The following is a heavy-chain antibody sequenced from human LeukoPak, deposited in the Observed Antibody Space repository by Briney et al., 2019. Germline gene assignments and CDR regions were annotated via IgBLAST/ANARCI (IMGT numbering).Heavy chain of an antibody. J-gene: IGHJ4*02. CDR1: AGSFDSSPYY. CDR3: AKHEGSYFDKSGYTFEY. Sequence: PSDTLSLTCTVSAGSFDSSPYYWGWVRQPPGKGLEWIGGIHYSGNTYYNPSLKSRVTISVDTSRNQFSLKLSSVSAADRGIYYCAKHEGSYFDKSGYTFEYWGQGTLVTVSS. V-gene: IGHV4-39*01. CDR2: IHYSGNT. D-gene: IGHD3-22*01.